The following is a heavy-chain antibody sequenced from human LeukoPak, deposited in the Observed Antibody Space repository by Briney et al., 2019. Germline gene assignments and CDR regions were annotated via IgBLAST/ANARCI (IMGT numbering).Heavy chain of an antibody. V-gene: IGHV1-69*04. D-gene: IGHD1-14*01. CDR3: ARDRTPRQRDAFDI. Sequence: ASVKVPCKASGGTFSSYAISWVRQAPGQGLEWMGRIIPILGIANYAQKFQGRVTITADKSTSTAYMELSSLRSEDTAVYYCARDRTPRQRDAFDIWGQGTMVTVSS. CDR2: IIPILGIA. J-gene: IGHJ3*02. CDR1: GGTFSSYA.